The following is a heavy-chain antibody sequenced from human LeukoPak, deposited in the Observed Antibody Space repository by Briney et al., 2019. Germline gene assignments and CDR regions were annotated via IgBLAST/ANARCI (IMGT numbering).Heavy chain of an antibody. D-gene: IGHD3-9*01. V-gene: IGHV4-59*01. J-gene: IGHJ6*03. CDR1: GGSISNYY. CDR3: ARHVLRYFDWFGGNYYYMDV. Sequence: SETLSLTCTVSGGSISNYYWTWIRQPPGKGLEWIGYMYYSGSTSYNPSLKGRVTISVDKSKKQFSLKLSSVTAADTAVYYCARHVLRYFDWFGGNYYYMDVWGKGTTVTVSS. CDR2: MYYSGST.